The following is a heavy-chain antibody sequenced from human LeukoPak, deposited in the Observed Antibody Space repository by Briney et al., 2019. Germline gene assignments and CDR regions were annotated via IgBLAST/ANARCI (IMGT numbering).Heavy chain of an antibody. CDR3: ARDRSVGVLPAPPFDF. Sequence: SETLSLTCTVSGGSISSSSYYWGWIRQPPGKGLEWIGSIYYSGSTYYNPSLKSRVTISVDTSKNQFSLKLSSVTAADTAVYYCARDRSVGVLPAPPFDFWGQGTLVTVSS. CDR2: IYYSGST. CDR1: GGSISSSSYY. J-gene: IGHJ4*02. D-gene: IGHD6-6*01. V-gene: IGHV4-39*07.